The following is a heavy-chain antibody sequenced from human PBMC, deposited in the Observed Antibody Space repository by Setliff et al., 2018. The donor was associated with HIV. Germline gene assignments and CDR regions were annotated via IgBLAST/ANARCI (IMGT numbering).Heavy chain of an antibody. J-gene: IGHJ5*02. D-gene: IGHD3-16*02. CDR3: ALANIVSTARWNH. CDR2: INYSNGDT. Sequence: ASVKVSCKASGYLFSGYYLHWLRRAPGQGLEWMGWINYSNGDTKYAENFQGRVTMTRDTSTSTVYMDLNRLTYDDTAVYFCALANIVSTARWNHWGRGTLVTVSS. V-gene: IGHV1-2*02. CDR1: GYLFSGYY.